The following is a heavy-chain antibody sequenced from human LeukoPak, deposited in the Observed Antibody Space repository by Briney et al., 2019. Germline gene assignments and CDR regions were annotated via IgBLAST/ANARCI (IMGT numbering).Heavy chain of an antibody. CDR2: IYYSGST. J-gene: IGHJ5*02. CDR3: GRQYSSGWPWFDP. V-gene: IGHV4-39*01. CDR1: GGSISSGGYY. D-gene: IGHD6-19*01. Sequence: PSETLSLTCTVSGGSISSGGYYWGWTRQPPGKGLAWIGSIYYSGSTYYNPSLKSRVTISVDTSKNQYSLKLTSVTAADAALYYCGRQYSSGWPWFDPWGQGTLVTVSS.